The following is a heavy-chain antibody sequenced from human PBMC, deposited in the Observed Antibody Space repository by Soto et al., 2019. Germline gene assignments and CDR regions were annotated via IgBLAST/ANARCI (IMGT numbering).Heavy chain of an antibody. D-gene: IGHD2-15*01. CDR2: IYYSGST. CDR3: ARRYGGTFDY. J-gene: IGHJ4*02. Sequence: PSETLSLTCTVSGGSISSYYWSWIRQPPGKGLEWIGYIYYSGSTNYNPSLKSRVTISVDTSKNQFSLKLSSVTAADTAVYYCARRYGGTFDYWGQGTQVTVSS. V-gene: IGHV4-59*08. CDR1: GGSISSYY.